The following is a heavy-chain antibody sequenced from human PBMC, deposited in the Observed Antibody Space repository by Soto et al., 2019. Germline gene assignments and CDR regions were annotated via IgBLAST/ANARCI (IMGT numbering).Heavy chain of an antibody. CDR2: ISGSGGST. CDR3: AKDLGGAARDAFDI. Sequence: GGSLGLSFPASGFPFSTYAMTWFPQAPGKGLEWVSAISGSGGSTYYADSVKGRFPISRDNSKNTLYLQMNSLRAEDTAVYYCAKDLGGAARDAFDIWGQGTMVTVSS. J-gene: IGHJ3*02. V-gene: IGHV3-23*01. CDR1: GFPFSTYA. D-gene: IGHD6-6*01.